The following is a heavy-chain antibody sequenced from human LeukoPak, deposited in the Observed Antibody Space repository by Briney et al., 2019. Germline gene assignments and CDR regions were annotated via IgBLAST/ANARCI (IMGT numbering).Heavy chain of an antibody. CDR2: IYNSGSP. V-gene: IGHV4-59*11. CDR1: GGSISSHN. CDR3: ARVDSSGYYTFFDY. J-gene: IGHJ4*02. Sequence: SETLSLTCTVSGGSISSHNWNWIRQPPGKGLEWIGDIYNSGSPNYNPSLKSRVTISVDTSKNQFSLKLSSVTAAGAAVYYCARVDSSGYYTFFDYWGQGTLVTVSS. D-gene: IGHD3-22*01.